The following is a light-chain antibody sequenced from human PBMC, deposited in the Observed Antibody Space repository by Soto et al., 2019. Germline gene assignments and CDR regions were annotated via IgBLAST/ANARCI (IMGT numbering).Light chain of an antibody. V-gene: IGKV3-15*01. CDR2: IAS. CDR3: QQYNKWPLT. J-gene: IGKJ1*01. Sequence: EIVMTQSPSTLSVSPGERATLSCRASQSVSNNLAWYQQKPGQAPRVLIYIASTSATGIPARFSGSGSGTEFTLTISSLQSDDFAAYYCQQYNKWPLTFGRGTKVETK. CDR1: QSVSNN.